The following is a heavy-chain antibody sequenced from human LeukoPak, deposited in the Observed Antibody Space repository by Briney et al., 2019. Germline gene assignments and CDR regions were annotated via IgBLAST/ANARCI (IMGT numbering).Heavy chain of an antibody. D-gene: IGHD3-10*01. CDR1: GYTFTGSGWY. V-gene: IGHV1-2*02. CDR2: LHPNNGAT. CDR3: VRDGPAQMVDFDY. Sequence: ASVKVSCKASGYTFTGSGWYLYWLRQAPGQGLECVGWLHPNNGATGYAQKFQGRVAMTTDTSISTAYMELSRLRPDDTAIYYCVRDGPAQMVDFDYWGQGTLVTVSS. J-gene: IGHJ4*02.